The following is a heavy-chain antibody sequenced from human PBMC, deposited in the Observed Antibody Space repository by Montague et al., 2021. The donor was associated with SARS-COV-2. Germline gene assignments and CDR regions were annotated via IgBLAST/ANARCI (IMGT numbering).Heavy chain of an antibody. Sequence: SLRLSCAASGFTFSSYWMSWVRQAPGKGLEWVANIKQDGSEKYYVDSVKGRFTISRDNAKNSLYLQMNSLRAEDTAVYYCARDHRHVWFGAPVMERYFDYWGQGTLVTVSS. CDR2: IKQDGSEK. J-gene: IGHJ4*02. D-gene: IGHD3-10*01. V-gene: IGHV3-7*01. CDR1: GFTFSSYW. CDR3: ARDHRHVWFGAPVMERYFDY.